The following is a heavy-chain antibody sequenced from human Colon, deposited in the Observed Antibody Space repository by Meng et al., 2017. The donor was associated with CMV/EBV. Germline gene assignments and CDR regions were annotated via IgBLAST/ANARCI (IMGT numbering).Heavy chain of an antibody. D-gene: IGHD2-2*01. J-gene: IGHJ5*02. V-gene: IGHV3-21*01. CDR2: ISSAGIYT. CDR3: SRGQDFVVVPTPKNFFDP. CDR1: GSSFSNSW. Sequence: GGSLRLSCAASGSSFSNSWMIWVRRAPGKGLEWISTISSAGIYTYYAASVKGRFTISRDNANSTLYLQMNSLRAEDTAVYYCSRGQDFVVVPTPKNFFDPWGQGTQVTVSS.